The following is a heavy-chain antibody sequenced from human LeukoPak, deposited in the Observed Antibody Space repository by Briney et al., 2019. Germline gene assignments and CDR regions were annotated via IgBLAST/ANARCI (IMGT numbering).Heavy chain of an antibody. CDR3: ARDTSGYGVFDY. Sequence: GGSLRLSCAAPGFTFRSYEMNWVRQAPGKGLEWVSYISSSGSTIYYADSVKGRFTISRDNAKNSLFLQMDSLRAEDTAVYYCARDTSGYGVFDYWGQGTLVTVSS. D-gene: IGHD3-9*01. CDR2: ISSSGSTI. CDR1: GFTFRSYE. V-gene: IGHV3-48*03. J-gene: IGHJ4*02.